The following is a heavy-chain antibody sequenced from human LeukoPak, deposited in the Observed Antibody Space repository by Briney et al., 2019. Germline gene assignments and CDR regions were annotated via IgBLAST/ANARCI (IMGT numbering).Heavy chain of an antibody. D-gene: IGHD1-26*01. V-gene: IGHV5-51*01. CDR1: GYSFTSYW. J-gene: IGHJ6*02. CDR2: IYPGDSDT. CDR3: AISGSYYDYYYYGMDV. Sequence: GESLQISCKGSGYSFTSYWIGWVRQMPGKGLEWMGIIYPGDSDTRYSPSFQGQVTISADKSISTAYLQWSSLKASDTAMYYCAISGSYYDYYYYGMDVWGQGTTVTVSS.